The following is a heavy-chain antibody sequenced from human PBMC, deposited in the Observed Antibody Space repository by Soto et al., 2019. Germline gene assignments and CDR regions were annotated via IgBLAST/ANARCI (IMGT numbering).Heavy chain of an antibody. Sequence: QVQLVESGGGVVQPGRSLRLSCAASGFPFRPYTMHWVRQAPGRGLEWVAVISYDGSDKYYADSVKGRITISRDNSKNTLYLEMNSLRAEDTAVYYGSRGGGFCGGDCYKGGIDYWGQGTLVT. V-gene: IGHV3-30-3*01. CDR1: GFPFRPYT. J-gene: IGHJ4*02. CDR2: ISYDGSDK. CDR3: SRGGGFCGGDCYKGGIDY. D-gene: IGHD2-21*02.